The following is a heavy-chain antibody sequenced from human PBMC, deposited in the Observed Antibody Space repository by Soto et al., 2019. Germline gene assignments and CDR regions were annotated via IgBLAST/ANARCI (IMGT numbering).Heavy chain of an antibody. CDR2: IYPGDSDT. J-gene: IGHJ6*02. V-gene: IGHV5-51*01. CDR3: ARGREVSWGGDCYYYYYGMDV. CDR1: GYSFTSYW. D-gene: IGHD2-21*02. Sequence: GESLKISCKGSGYSFTSYWIGWVRQMPGKGLELMGIIYPGDSDTRYSPSFQGQVTISDDKSISTAYLQWSSLKASDTAMYYCARGREVSWGGDCYYYYYGMDVWGQGTTVTVSS.